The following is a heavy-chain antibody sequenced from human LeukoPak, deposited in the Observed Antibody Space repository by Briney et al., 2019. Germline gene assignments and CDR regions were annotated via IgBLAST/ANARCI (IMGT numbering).Heavy chain of an antibody. J-gene: IGHJ5*02. V-gene: IGHV4-34*01. CDR3: ARVRAAAGTHWFDP. Sequence: PSETLSLACAVYGGSFSGYYWSWIRQPPGKGLEWIGEINHSGSTNYNPSLKSRVTISVDTSKNQFSLKLSSVTAADTVVYYCARVRAAAGTHWFDPWGQGTLVTVSS. CDR2: INHSGST. CDR1: GGSFSGYY. D-gene: IGHD6-13*01.